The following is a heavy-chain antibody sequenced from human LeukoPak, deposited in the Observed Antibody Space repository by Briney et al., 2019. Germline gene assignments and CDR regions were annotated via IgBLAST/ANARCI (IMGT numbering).Heavy chain of an antibody. D-gene: IGHD3/OR15-3a*01. J-gene: IGHJ4*02. V-gene: IGHV4-61*08. CDR3: AALTRGGLARFAY. CDR1: GGSISSGGYY. CDR2: IYYSGST. Sequence: LETLSLTCTVSGGSISSGGYYWSWIRQHPGKGLEWIGYIYYSGSTNYNSSLKSRLTISVDTSKNQFSLKLSSVTAADTAVYYCAALTRGGLARFAYWGQGTLVTVSS.